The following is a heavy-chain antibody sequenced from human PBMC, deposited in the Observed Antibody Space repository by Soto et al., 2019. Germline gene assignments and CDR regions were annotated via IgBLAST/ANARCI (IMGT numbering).Heavy chain of an antibody. CDR3: ARQYYFGSGSYYTRPFDF. CDR2: IYYSGNT. Sequence: QLQLQESGPGLVKPSETLSLTCTVSGGSISSSSYYWGWIRQPPGKGLEWIGSIYYSGNTYYNPSLKSRVTISVDTAKNQCSLKLSSVTAADTAVYYCARQYYFGSGSYYTRPFDFWGQGTLVTVSS. D-gene: IGHD3-10*01. V-gene: IGHV4-39*01. CDR1: GGSISSSSYY. J-gene: IGHJ4*02.